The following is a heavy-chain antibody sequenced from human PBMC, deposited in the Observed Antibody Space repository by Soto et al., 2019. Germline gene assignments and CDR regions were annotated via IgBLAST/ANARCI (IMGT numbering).Heavy chain of an antibody. Sequence: SETLSLTCTVSGGTLSSGPYYWTWIRQHPGKGLEWIGYIFYSGSTYYNPSLKARLTISVDTSANQFSLKLSSVTAADTAVYYCATNDYVWGSYRSSFDYWGQGTLVTVSS. J-gene: IGHJ4*02. V-gene: IGHV4-31*03. CDR2: IFYSGST. CDR1: GGTLSSGPYY. D-gene: IGHD3-16*02. CDR3: ATNDYVWGSYRSSFDY.